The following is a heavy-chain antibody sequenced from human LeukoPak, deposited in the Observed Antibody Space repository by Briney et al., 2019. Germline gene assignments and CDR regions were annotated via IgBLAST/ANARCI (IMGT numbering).Heavy chain of an antibody. J-gene: IGHJ4*02. D-gene: IGHD3-10*01. CDR1: GGSISSGGYY. V-gene: IGHV4-31*03. CDR3: ARDSAGSGLDY. CDR2: IHYSGST. Sequence: SETLSLTCTVSGGSISSGGYYWSWIRQRPGKGLECIGYIHYSGSTYYNPSLKSRLTISVDTSKDQFSLKLSSVAAADTAVYYCARDSAGSGLDYWGQGTLVTVSS.